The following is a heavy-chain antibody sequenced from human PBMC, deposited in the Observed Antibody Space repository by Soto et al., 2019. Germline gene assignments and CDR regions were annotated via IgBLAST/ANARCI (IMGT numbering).Heavy chain of an antibody. CDR3: ARGVRGYNWNEFDY. Sequence: QVQLVQSGAEVKKPGASVKVSCKASGYTFTSYDINWVRQATGQGLEWMGWMNTNSGNTGYAQKFQGRVTMTRNTSISTAYLELSSLRSEDTAVYYCARGVRGYNWNEFDYWGQGTLVTVSS. CDR2: MNTNSGNT. V-gene: IGHV1-8*01. J-gene: IGHJ4*02. D-gene: IGHD1-1*01. CDR1: GYTFTSYD.